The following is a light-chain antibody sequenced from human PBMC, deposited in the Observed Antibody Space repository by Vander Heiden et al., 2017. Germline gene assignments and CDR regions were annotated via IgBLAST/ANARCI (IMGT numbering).Light chain of an antibody. CDR2: QDS. CDR3: QAWDSSIVHVV. Sequence: SYELTQPPSVSVSPGQTASITCSGDKLGDKYACWYQQKPGQSPVLVIYQDSKRPSGIPERFSGSNSGNTATLTISGTQAMDEADYYCQAWDSSIVHVVFGGGTKLTVL. V-gene: IGLV3-1*01. J-gene: IGLJ2*01. CDR1: KLGDKY.